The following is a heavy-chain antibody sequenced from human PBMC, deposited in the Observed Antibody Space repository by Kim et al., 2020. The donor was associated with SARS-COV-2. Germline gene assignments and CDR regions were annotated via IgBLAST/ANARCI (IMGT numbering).Heavy chain of an antibody. CDR2: IYYSGST. J-gene: IGHJ4*02. V-gene: IGHV4-39*07. Sequence: SETLSLTCTVSGGSISSSSYYWGWIRQPPGKGLEWIGSIYYSGSTYYNPSLKSRVTISVDTSKNQFSLKLSSVTAADTAVYYCARDPRLGYGDYPYCFDYWGQGTLVTVSS. D-gene: IGHD4-17*01. CDR3: ARDPRLGYGDYPYCFDY. CDR1: GGSISSSSYY.